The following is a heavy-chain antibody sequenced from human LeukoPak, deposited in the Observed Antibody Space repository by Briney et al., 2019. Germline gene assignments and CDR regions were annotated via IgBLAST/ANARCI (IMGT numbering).Heavy chain of an antibody. D-gene: IGHD6-19*01. CDR3: AKDAFSSGWELFDY. CDR2: ISYDGSDK. CDR1: GFTFSSSG. J-gene: IGHJ4*02. V-gene: IGHV3-30*18. Sequence: GGSLRLSCAASGFTFSSSGMHWVRQAPGKGLEWVAVISYDGSDKYHADSVKGRFTISRDNSKNTLYLQMNSLRAEDTAVYSCAKDAFSSGWELFDYWGQGTLVTVSS.